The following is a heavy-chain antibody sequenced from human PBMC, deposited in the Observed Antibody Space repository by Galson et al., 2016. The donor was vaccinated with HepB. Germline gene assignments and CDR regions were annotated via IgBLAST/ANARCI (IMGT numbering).Heavy chain of an antibody. D-gene: IGHD1-26*01. CDR2: ISVSSGSA. CDR3: ATEAPVGAPPPMDV. V-gene: IGHV1-18*01. J-gene: IGHJ6*02. CDR1: GYSFINYA. Sequence: SVKVSCKASGYSFINYAMHWVRQAPGQGLEWMGWISVSSGSANYAQRFQDRVVMTTERSTTTAYLELRSLRADDTAIYYCATEAPVGAPPPMDVWGQGTMLTVSS.